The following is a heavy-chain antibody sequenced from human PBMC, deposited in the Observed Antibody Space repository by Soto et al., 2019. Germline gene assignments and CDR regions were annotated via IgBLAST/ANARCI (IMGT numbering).Heavy chain of an antibody. CDR1: GGSISSGDYY. D-gene: IGHD6-13*01. CDR3: ARDLIAAAGTTPYYYGMDV. V-gene: IGHV4-30-4*01. J-gene: IGHJ6*02. CDR2: IYYSGST. Sequence: SETLSLTCTVSGGSISSGDYYWSWIRQPPGKGLEWIGYIYYSGSTYYNPSLKSRVTISVDTSKNQFSLKLSSVTAADTAVYYCARDLIAAAGTTPYYYGMDVWGQGTTV.